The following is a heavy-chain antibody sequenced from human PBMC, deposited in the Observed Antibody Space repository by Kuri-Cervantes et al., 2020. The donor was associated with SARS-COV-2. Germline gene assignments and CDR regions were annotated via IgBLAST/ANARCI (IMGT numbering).Heavy chain of an antibody. J-gene: IGHJ6*02. Sequence: SETLSLTCTVSGGSISSSSYYWGWIRQPPGKGLEWIGSIYYSGSTYYNPSLKSRVTISVDTSKNQFSLKLSSVTAADTAVYYCAGGEGEQQLVRINYYYYGMDVWGQGTTVTVSS. CDR1: GGSISSSSYY. D-gene: IGHD6-13*01. V-gene: IGHV4-39*01. CDR2: IYYSGST. CDR3: AGGEGEQQLVRINYYYYGMDV.